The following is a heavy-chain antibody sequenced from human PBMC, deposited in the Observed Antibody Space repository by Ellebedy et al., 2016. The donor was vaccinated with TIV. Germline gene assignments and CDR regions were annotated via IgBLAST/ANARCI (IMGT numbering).Heavy chain of an antibody. CDR1: GFTFSTSE. D-gene: IGHD5-24*01. J-gene: IGHJ4*02. CDR2: ISGSGATI. CDR3: ARQSQKMATIPGDLGY. V-gene: IGHV3-48*03. Sequence: GESLKISCAASGFTFSTSEMNWFRQAPGKGLEWLSYISGSGATILYADSVRGRFTISRDNAKNSLYLQMNSLRAEDTAVYYCARQSQKMATIPGDLGYWGQGTLVTVSS.